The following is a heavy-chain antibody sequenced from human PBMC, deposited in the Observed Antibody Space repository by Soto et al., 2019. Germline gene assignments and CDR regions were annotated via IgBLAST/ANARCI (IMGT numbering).Heavy chain of an antibody. V-gene: IGHV1-46*03. Sequence: ASVKVSCKASGYTFTSYYMHWVRQAPGHGLEWMGIINPSGGSTSYAQKFQGRVTMTRDTSTSTVYMELSSLRSEDTAVYYCARDSRGAHCSSTSCRSGTFDYWGQGTLVTVSS. CDR3: ARDSRGAHCSSTSCRSGTFDY. CDR2: INPSGGST. D-gene: IGHD2-2*01. J-gene: IGHJ4*02. CDR1: GYTFTSYY.